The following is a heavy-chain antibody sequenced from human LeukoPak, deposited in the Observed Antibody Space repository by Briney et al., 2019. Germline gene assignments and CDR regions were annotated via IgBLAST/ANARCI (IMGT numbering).Heavy chain of an antibody. CDR3: AKYGITRIVVVIAYYFDY. Sequence: SGGSLRLSCAASGFTFSSYAMTWVRQAPGKGLEWVSAISGSGYIYYADSVKGRFTISRDNSKNTLYLQMNSLRAEDTAVYYCAKYGITRIVVVIAYYFDYWGQGTLVTVSS. V-gene: IGHV3-23*01. J-gene: IGHJ4*02. CDR2: ISGSGYI. D-gene: IGHD3-22*01. CDR1: GFTFSSYA.